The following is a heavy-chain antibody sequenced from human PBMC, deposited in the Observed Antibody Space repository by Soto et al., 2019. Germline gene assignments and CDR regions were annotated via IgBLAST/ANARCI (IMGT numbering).Heavy chain of an antibody. D-gene: IGHD3-22*01. CDR1: GFTFSSYG. J-gene: IGHJ4*02. CDR3: AKDRGVVVTTRVFDY. V-gene: IGHV3-30*18. Sequence: QVQLVESGGGVVQPGRSLRLSCAASGFTFSSYGMHWVRQAPGKGLEWVAVISYDGRNKNYADSVKGRFTISRDNSKNTLYLQINSLRAEDTAVYYCAKDRGVVVTTRVFDYWGQGTLVTVSS. CDR2: ISYDGRNK.